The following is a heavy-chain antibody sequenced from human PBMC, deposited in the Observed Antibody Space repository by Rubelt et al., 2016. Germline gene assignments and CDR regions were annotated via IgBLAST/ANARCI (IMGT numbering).Heavy chain of an antibody. Sequence: QVQLQQWGAGLLKPSETLSLTCAVYGESFSGHFWSWIRQPPGKGLEWIGEISHRGSTSYNPSLKSRVTFSVDSSKNQFSRKVKSVTAADTAIYYCASSAIFGSPCLTYWGQGSLVTVSS. CDR2: ISHRGST. J-gene: IGHJ4*02. D-gene: IGHD3-3*01. V-gene: IGHV4-34*01. CDR1: GESFSGHF. CDR3: ASSAIFGSPCLTY.